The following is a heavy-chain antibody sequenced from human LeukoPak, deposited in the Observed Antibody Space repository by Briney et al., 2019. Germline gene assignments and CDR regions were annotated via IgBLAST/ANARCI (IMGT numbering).Heavy chain of an antibody. J-gene: IGHJ4*02. D-gene: IGHD1-14*01. V-gene: IGHV1-18*01. CDR3: ASGRGLFDY. CDR2: IASYNGNT. Sequence: ASVKVSCKASGYTFTSYGISWVRQAPGQGLEWMGGIASYNGNTKYDQKFQGRVTMTTDTSTSTAYMELRSLRSDDTAVYYCASGRGLFDYWGQGTLVTVSS. CDR1: GYTFTSYG.